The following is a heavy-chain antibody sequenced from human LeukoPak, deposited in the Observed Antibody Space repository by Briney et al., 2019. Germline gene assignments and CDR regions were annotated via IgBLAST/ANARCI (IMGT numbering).Heavy chain of an antibody. V-gene: IGHV3-23*01. D-gene: IGHD3-3*01. CDR3: AKDRLLYDFWSGYLNWFDP. CDR2: ISGSGGST. CDR1: GFTFSSYA. J-gene: IGHJ5*02. Sequence: PGGSLRLSCAASGFTFSSYAISWVRQAPGKGLEWVSAISGSGGSTYYADSVKGRFTISRDNSKNTLYLQMNSLRAEDTAVYYCAKDRLLYDFWSGYLNWFDPWGQGTLVTVSS.